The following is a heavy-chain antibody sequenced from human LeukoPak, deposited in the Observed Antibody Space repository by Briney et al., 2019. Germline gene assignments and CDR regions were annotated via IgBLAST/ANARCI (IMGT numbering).Heavy chain of an antibody. Sequence: GGSLRLSCAASGFTFSSYAMHWARQAPGKGLEWVAVISYDGSNKYYADSVKGRFTISRDNSKNTLYLQMNSLRAEDTAVYYCARDTKSALAVAVSGYYWYFDLWGRGTLVTVSS. CDR1: GFTFSSYA. CDR2: ISYDGSNK. V-gene: IGHV3-30*04. CDR3: ARDTKSALAVAVSGYYWYFDL. J-gene: IGHJ2*01. D-gene: IGHD6-19*01.